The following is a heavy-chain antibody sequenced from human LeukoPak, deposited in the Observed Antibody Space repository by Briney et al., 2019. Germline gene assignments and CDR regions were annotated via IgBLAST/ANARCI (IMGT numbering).Heavy chain of an antibody. CDR3: AKDLYYSDRSRYFDY. D-gene: IGHD3-22*01. CDR1: GFTVSSNY. V-gene: IGHV3-53*01. CDR2: IYSGGTT. Sequence: GGSLRLSCAASGFTVSSNYMSWVRQAPGKGLEWVSIIYSGGTTYYADSVKGRFTISRDNSKNTLNLQMNSLRAEDTAVYYCAKDLYYSDRSRYFDYWGQGTLVTVSS. J-gene: IGHJ4*02.